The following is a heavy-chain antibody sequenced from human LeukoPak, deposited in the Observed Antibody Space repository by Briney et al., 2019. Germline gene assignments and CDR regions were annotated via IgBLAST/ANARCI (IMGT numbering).Heavy chain of an antibody. J-gene: IGHJ4*02. Sequence: GGSLRLSCAASGFTFSSYSMNWVRQAPGKGLEWVSSISSSSSYIYYADSVKGRFTISRDNAKNSLYLQMNSLRAEDTAVYYCARDNEAIAARPDYWGQGTLVTVSS. V-gene: IGHV3-21*01. CDR1: GFTFSSYS. CDR3: ARDNEAIAARPDY. CDR2: ISSSSSYI. D-gene: IGHD6-6*01.